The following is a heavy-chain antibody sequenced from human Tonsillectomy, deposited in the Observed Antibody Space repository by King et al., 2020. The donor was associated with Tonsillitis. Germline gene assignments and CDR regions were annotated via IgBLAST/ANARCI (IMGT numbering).Heavy chain of an antibody. J-gene: IGHJ4*02. CDR2: IYYSGST. CDR3: AREVIVVVPAAAYYFDY. V-gene: IGHV4-31*03. CDR1: GGSISSGGYY. D-gene: IGHD2-2*01. Sequence: QLQESGPGLVKPSQTLSLTCTVSGGSISSGGYYWSWIRQHPGQGLEWIGYIYYSGSTYYNPSLKSRVTISVDTSKNQFSLKLSSVTAADTAVYYCAREVIVVVPAAAYYFDYWGQGTLVTVSS.